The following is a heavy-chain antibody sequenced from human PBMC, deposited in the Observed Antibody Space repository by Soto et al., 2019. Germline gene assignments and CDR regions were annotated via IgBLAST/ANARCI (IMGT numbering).Heavy chain of an antibody. Sequence: EVQLVESGGGLVQPGGSLRLSCVASGFTISSLWMHWVRQAPGKGLVWVSRINSDGSSTSYADSVKGRFIISRDNAKNTLYLQMNILRAEYTAVYYCVRSYSRTYGCFDPWAREPWSPSPQ. D-gene: IGHD1-26*01. CDR2: INSDGSST. CDR3: VRSYSRTYGCFDP. V-gene: IGHV3-74*01. CDR1: GFTISSLW. J-gene: IGHJ5*02.